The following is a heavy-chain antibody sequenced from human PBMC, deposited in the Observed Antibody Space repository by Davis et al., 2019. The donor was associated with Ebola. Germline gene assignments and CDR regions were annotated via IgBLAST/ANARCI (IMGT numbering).Heavy chain of an antibody. D-gene: IGHD2-15*01. Sequence: SVKVSCKASGYTFTSYGISWVRQAPGQGLEWMGGIIPIFGTANYAQKFQGRVTITADESTSTAYMELSSLRSEDTAVYYCARPHALCRSGGSCYYYWGQGTLVTVSS. CDR2: IIPIFGTA. CDR3: ARPHALCRSGGSCYYY. V-gene: IGHV1-69*13. J-gene: IGHJ4*02. CDR1: GYTFTSYG.